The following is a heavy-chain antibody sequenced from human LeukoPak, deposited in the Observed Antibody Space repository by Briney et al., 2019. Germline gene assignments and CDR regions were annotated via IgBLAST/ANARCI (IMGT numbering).Heavy chain of an antibody. Sequence: SVKVSCKASGYTFTSYGISWVRQAPGQGLEWMGGIIPIFGTANYAQKFQGRVTITADESTSTAYMELSSLRSEDTAVYYCARGFLRGPITMIEWYYYYGMDVWGQGTTVTVSS. V-gene: IGHV1-69*13. CDR2: IIPIFGTA. CDR1: GYTFTSYG. CDR3: ARGFLRGPITMIEWYYYYGMDV. D-gene: IGHD3-22*01. J-gene: IGHJ6*02.